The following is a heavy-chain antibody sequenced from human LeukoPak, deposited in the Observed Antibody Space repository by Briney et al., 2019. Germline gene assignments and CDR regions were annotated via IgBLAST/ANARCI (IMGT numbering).Heavy chain of an antibody. CDR3: AREKSLWPDNSFDC. D-gene: IGHD2-21*01. CDR2: VSRSGGST. Sequence: GGSLRLSCAASGLTFSSFVMSWVRQARGKGLEWVSAVSRSGGSTYYADSVKGRFTVSRDNSKDTVYLQVNSLRAEDTAVYYCAREKSLWPDNSFDCWGQGTLVTVSS. V-gene: IGHV3-23*01. J-gene: IGHJ4*02. CDR1: GLTFSSFV.